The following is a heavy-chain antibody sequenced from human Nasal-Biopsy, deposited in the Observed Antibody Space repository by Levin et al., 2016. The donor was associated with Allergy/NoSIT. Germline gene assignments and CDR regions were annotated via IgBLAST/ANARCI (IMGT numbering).Heavy chain of an antibody. CDR3: ARDRDTAMGRWDFDYC. J-gene: IGHJ4*02. Sequence: ASVKVSCKASGYRFTSHYMHWVRQAPGQGPEWMGMINPSGGSTSYVDKFQGRLTMTRDTSTSTVYMELSSLRSEDTAVYYCARDRDTAMGRWDFDYCWGQGTLVSVSS. CDR2: INPSGGST. V-gene: IGHV1-46*01. D-gene: IGHD5-18*01. CDR1: GYRFTSHY.